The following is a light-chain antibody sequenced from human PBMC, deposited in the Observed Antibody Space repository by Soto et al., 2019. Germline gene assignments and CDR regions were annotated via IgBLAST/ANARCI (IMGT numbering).Light chain of an antibody. CDR2: GAS. V-gene: IGKV3-20*01. J-gene: IGKJ2*01. CDR3: QQYGSSPHT. Sequence: EIVLTQSPGTLSLSPGERATLSCRASQSVSSSYLAWYQHKPGQAPRLLIYGASSRATGIPDRFSGSGSGTDFILTISRLESEDFAVYYCQQYGSSPHTFGQGTKLEIK. CDR1: QSVSSSY.